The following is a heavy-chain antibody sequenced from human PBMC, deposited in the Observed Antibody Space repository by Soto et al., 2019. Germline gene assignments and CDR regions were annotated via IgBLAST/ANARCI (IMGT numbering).Heavy chain of an antibody. CDR3: AKGGRQWLVTSDFNY. CDR1: GFTFSDYA. D-gene: IGHD6-19*01. CDR2: VSHDGRNT. V-gene: IGHV3-30*18. Sequence: VQLVESGGGVVQPGRSLRLSCAASGFTFSDYAMHWVRQAPGKGLEWVAVVSHDGRNTHYADSVKGRFTISRDSSNNTVSLERTSLRAEDTAAYYCAKGGRQWLVTSDFNYWGQGALVTVSS. J-gene: IGHJ4*02.